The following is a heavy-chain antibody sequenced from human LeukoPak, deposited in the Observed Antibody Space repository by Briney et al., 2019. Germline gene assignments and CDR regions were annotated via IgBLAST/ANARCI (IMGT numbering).Heavy chain of an antibody. CDR1: GFTVSSTY. J-gene: IGHJ4*02. D-gene: IGHD2-21*01. V-gene: IGHV3-53*01. CDR2: IYKGGKI. Sequence: TGGSLRLSCAASGFTVSSTYMSWVRQAPGKGLEWVSVIYKGGKIYYIDSVKGRFTISRDTSKNTLYLQMNSLRVEDTAVYYCASRHCSGGDCYFAGADPFDHWGQGTLVTVSS. CDR3: ASRHCSGGDCYFAGADPFDH.